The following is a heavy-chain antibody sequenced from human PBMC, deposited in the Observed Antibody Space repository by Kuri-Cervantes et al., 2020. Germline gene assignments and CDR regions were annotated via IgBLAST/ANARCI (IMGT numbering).Heavy chain of an antibody. Sequence: SETLSLTCTVSGGSISSSSLYWSWIRQPPGKGLEWIGYIYYRGNTNYSPSLKSRVTISVDTSKNQFSLKLSSVTAADTAVYYCARGGKSITGSTGYFDYWGQGTLVTVSS. CDR3: ARGGKSITGSTGYFDY. J-gene: IGHJ4*02. CDR1: GGSISSSSLY. V-gene: IGHV4-61*01. CDR2: IYYRGNT. D-gene: IGHD1-7*01.